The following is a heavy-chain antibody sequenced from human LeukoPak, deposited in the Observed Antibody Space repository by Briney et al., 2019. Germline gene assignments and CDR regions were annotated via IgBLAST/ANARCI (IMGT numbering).Heavy chain of an antibody. CDR3: AGELRDAAPGIAVAGTWFDP. CDR2: IYHSGST. D-gene: IGHD6-19*01. J-gene: IGHJ5*02. V-gene: IGHV4-38-2*02. CDR1: GYSISSGYY. Sequence: SETLSLTCTVSGYSISSGYYWGWIRQPPGKGLEWIGSIYHSGSTYYNPSLKSRVTISVDTSKNQFSLKLSSVTAADTAVYYCAGELRDAAPGIAVAGTWFDPWGQGTLVTVSS.